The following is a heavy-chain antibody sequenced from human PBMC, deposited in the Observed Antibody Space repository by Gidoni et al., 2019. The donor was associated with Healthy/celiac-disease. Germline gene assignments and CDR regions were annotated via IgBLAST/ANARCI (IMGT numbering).Heavy chain of an antibody. CDR1: GFTFSSYS. D-gene: IGHD1-26*01. Sequence: EVQLVESGGGLVKPGGSLRLSCAPCGFTFSSYSMNWVRQAPGKGLEWVSSISSSISYIYYADSVKGRFTISRDNAKNSLYLQMNSLRAEDTAVYYCARRGATLDYWGQGTLVTVSS. CDR2: ISSSISYI. V-gene: IGHV3-21*01. J-gene: IGHJ4*02. CDR3: ARRGATLDY.